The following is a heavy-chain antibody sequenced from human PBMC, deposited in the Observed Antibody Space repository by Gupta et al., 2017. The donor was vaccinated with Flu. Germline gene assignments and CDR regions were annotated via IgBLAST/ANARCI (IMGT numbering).Heavy chain of an antibody. D-gene: IGHD6-13*01. Sequence: QVQLPESGPGLVKPSETLSPTCPVSGGSLKSDYWTWIRQPAGKGLDLSGRIHFTGVTTYNPSLRSRLTMSVDTSKNQFSLTLTSVTAADTAVYYCARDRGHEAAAGYFDYWGQGILVTVSS. CDR2: IHFTGVT. CDR1: GGSLKSDY. J-gene: IGHJ4*02. V-gene: IGHV4-4*07. CDR3: ARDRGHEAAAGYFDY.